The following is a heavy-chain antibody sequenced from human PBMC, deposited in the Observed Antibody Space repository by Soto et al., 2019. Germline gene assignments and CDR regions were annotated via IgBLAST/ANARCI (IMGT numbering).Heavy chain of an antibody. J-gene: IGHJ5*02. CDR2: IYIGGGT. V-gene: IGHV3-66*01. CDR3: TRGFCNSSSCYANWFYP. CDR1: GFAVGSNY. D-gene: IGHD2-2*01. Sequence: EVQLVESGGGLVRPGGSVRLSCAASGFAVGSNYMSWVRQATGKGLEWVSLIYIGGGTHYADSVKGRFTISRDNSKNTLYLQMNSLRAEATAVYHCTRGFCNSSSCYANWFYPWGQGTLVTVSS.